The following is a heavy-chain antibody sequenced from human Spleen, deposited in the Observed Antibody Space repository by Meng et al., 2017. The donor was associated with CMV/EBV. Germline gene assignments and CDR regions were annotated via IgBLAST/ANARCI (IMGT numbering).Heavy chain of an antibody. Sequence: ASVKVSCKASGYTFTGYYMHWVRQAPGQGLEWMGIINPSGGSTSYAQKFQGRVTMTRDTSTSTVYMELSSLRSEDTAVYYCASLTLSDPEVPAAIRDYGMDVWGQGTTVTVSS. D-gene: IGHD2-2*02. CDR1: GYTFTGYY. CDR3: ASLTLSDPEVPAAIRDYGMDV. J-gene: IGHJ6*02. V-gene: IGHV1-46*01. CDR2: INPSGGST.